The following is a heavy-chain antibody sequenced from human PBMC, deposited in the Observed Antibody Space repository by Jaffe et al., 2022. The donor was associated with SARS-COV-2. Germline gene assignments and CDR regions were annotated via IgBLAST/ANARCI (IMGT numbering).Heavy chain of an antibody. V-gene: IGHV4-34*01. CDR2: INHSGST. D-gene: IGHD3-10*01. CDR3: ARGRLTGMLRDGSGSYYNRRLDYYYYMDV. Sequence: QVQLQQWGAGLLKPSETLSLTCAVYGGSFSGYYWSWIRQPPGKGLEWIGEINHSGSTNYNPSLKSRVTISVDTSKNQFSLKLSSVTAADTAVYYCARGRLTGMLRDGSGSYYNRRLDYYYYMDVWGKGTTVTVSS. J-gene: IGHJ6*03. CDR1: GGSFSGYY.